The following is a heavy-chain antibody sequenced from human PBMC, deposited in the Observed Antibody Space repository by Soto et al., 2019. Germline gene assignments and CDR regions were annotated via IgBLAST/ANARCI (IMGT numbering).Heavy chain of an antibody. CDR2: IRSEVYSYAT. D-gene: IGHD3-10*02. CDR1: GFTFSDST. V-gene: IGHV3-73*02. CDR3: SSCSGSYCMDV. J-gene: IGHJ6*02. Sequence: EVQLVESGGGLVQPGGSLKVSCAASGFTFSDSTIHWVRQASGKGLEWVGRIRSEVYSYATVCAASVKDRFTISRDDSKNTAYLQMNSLKIEDTAVYYCSSCSGSYCMDVWGQGTTFTVSS.